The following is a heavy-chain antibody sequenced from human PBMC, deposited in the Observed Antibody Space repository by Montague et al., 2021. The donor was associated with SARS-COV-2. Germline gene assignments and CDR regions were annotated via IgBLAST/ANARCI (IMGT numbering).Heavy chain of an antibody. CDR3: ARGGGYRDAFDI. V-gene: IGHV3-30*04. D-gene: IGHD5-18*01. J-gene: IGHJ3*02. CDR2: ISYDGFNK. Sequence: SLSLSCAASGFTFSSHAMHWVRQAPSKGLEWVAVISYDGFNKYYADSVKGRFTISRDNSKNTLSLQMNSLRTEDTAVYYCARGGGYRDAFDIWGQGTMVTVSS. CDR1: GFTFSSHA.